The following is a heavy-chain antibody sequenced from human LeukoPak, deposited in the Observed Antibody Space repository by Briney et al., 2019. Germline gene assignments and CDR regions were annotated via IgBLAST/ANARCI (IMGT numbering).Heavy chain of an antibody. CDR2: IYYSGST. Sequence: SETLSLTCTVSGGSISSYYWSWIRQPPGKGLEWIGYIYYSGSTNYNPSLKSRVTISVDTSKNQFSLKLSSVTAADTAVYYCARPLDCTNGVCLGFDPWGQGTLVTVPS. D-gene: IGHD2-8*01. J-gene: IGHJ5*02. CDR3: ARPLDCTNGVCLGFDP. V-gene: IGHV4-59*08. CDR1: GGSISSYY.